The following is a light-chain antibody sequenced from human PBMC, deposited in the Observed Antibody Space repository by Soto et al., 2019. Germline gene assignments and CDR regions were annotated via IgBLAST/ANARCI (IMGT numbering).Light chain of an antibody. CDR3: QSYDSSLSHWL. Sequence: QPVLTQPPSVSGAPGQRVTISCSGTSSNFGAGYDVHWYQQLPGTAPKLLIYGNSNRLSGVPDRFSGSKSGTSASLAITGLQAEDEADYYCQSYDSSLSHWLFGGGTKLTVL. V-gene: IGLV1-40*01. J-gene: IGLJ3*02. CDR2: GNS. CDR1: SSNFGAGYD.